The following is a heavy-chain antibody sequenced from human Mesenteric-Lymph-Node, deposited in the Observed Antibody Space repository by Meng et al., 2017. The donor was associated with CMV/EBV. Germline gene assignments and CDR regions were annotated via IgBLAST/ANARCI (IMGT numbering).Heavy chain of an antibody. CDR2: IYPRDSDT. Sequence: GESLKISCRDSGSSFATHWIAWVRQMPGKGLEWMGIIYPRDSDTRYSPSFQGQVTISADKSISTAYLQWSSLKASDTAMYYCASPSIAARPGYSYYYGMDVWGQGTTVTVSS. CDR1: GSSFATHW. CDR3: ASPSIAARPGYSYYYGMDV. V-gene: IGHV5-51*01. D-gene: IGHD6-6*01. J-gene: IGHJ6*02.